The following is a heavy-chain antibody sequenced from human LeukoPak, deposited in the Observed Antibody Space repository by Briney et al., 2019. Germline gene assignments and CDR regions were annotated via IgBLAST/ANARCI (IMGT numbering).Heavy chain of an antibody. CDR2: IKQGGSEE. J-gene: IGHJ3*02. V-gene: IGHV3-7*05. D-gene: IGHD3-3*01. CDR3: ARGRVRYDFWSGYSNGGAFDI. CDR1: GFSFSSYW. Sequence: GGSLRLSCAASGFSFSSYWMSWVRQAPGKGLEWVANIKQGGSEEYFVDSVKGRFTISRDNAKNSLYLQMNSLRAEDTAVYYCARGRVRYDFWSGYSNGGAFDIWGQGTMVTVSS.